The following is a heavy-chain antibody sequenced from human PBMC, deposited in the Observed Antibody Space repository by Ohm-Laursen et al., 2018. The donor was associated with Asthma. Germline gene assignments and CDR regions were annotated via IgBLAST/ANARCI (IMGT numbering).Heavy chain of an antibody. CDR2: IYYSGST. CDR3: ASQNSFGSTIDY. D-gene: IGHD3-10*01. V-gene: IGHV4-61*01. J-gene: IGHJ4*02. Sequence: TLSLTCTVSSGSVSSGSYYWNWIRQPPGKGLEWIGYIYYSGSTNYNPSLKSRVTISVDTSKNQFSLKLSSVTAADTAVYYCASQNSFGSTIDYWGQGTLVTVSS. CDR1: SGSVSSGSYY.